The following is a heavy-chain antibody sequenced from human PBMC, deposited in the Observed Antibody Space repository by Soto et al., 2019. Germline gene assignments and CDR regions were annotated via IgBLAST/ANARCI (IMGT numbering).Heavy chain of an antibody. CDR3: AHRPSPITIFGVVTYWFDP. CDR2: IYWNDDK. D-gene: IGHD3-3*01. Sequence: SGPTLVNPTQTLTLTCTFSGFSLSTSGVGVGWIRQPPGKALEWLALIYWNDDKRYSPSLKSRLTITKDTSKNQVVLTMTNMDPVDTATYYCAHRPSPITIFGVVTYWFDPWGQGTLVTVSS. V-gene: IGHV2-5*01. J-gene: IGHJ5*02. CDR1: GFSLSTSGVG.